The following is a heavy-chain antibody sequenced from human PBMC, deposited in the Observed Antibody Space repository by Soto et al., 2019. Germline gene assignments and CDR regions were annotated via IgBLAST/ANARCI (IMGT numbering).Heavy chain of an antibody. Sequence: SETLSLTCAVSGGSISSSNWWSWVRQPPGKGLEWIGEIYHSGSTNYNPSLKSRVTISVDKSKNQSSLKLSSVTAADTAVYYCARAAADYDLYYYYGMDVWGQGTTVTVSS. J-gene: IGHJ6*02. CDR2: IYHSGST. CDR1: GGSISSSNW. D-gene: IGHD3-22*01. CDR3: ARAAADYDLYYYYGMDV. V-gene: IGHV4-4*02.